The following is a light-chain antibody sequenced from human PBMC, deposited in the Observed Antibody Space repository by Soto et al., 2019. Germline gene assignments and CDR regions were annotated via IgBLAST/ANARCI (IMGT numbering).Light chain of an antibody. Sequence: IVMTQSPFSLPVTLGEPASMSCRSSQNLLHSNGRNYLDWYLQRPGQSPQLLIYGGSNRASGVPDRISGSGSGTDFTLKISRVEADDVGIYYCLQALQGPFTFGPGTKLAIK. CDR3: LQALQGPFT. V-gene: IGKV2-28*01. CDR2: GGS. CDR1: QNLLHSNGRNY. J-gene: IGKJ3*01.